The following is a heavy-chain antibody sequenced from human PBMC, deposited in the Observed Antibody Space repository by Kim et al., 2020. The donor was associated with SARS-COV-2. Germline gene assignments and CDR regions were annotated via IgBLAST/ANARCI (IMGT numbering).Heavy chain of an antibody. CDR2: VYYSGST. CDR1: GYSISSTCH. Sequence: SETLSLTCSVSGYSISSTCHWGWLRQPRGKGLEFIVTVYYSGSTYYNPSLKSLVTISLDTTKNPLFLNVKSVTAADTAVYYCARRTAERQRCWHFDVWCR. V-gene: IGHV4-39*01. J-gene: IGHJ2*01. CDR3: ARRTAERQRCWHFDV. D-gene: IGHD4-17*01.